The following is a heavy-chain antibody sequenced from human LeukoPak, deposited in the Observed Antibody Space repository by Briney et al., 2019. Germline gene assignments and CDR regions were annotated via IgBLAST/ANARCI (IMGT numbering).Heavy chain of an antibody. D-gene: IGHD3-16*01. CDR2: IYYSGST. J-gene: IGHJ4*02. CDR1: GDSISSGIYY. V-gene: IGHV4-61*01. CDR3: ARAWRGEYYFDY. Sequence: SETLSLTCTVSGDSISSGIYYWSWIRQPPGKGLEWIGYIYYSGSTNYNPSLKSRVTISVDTSKNQFSLKLSSVTAADTAVYYCARAWRGEYYFDYWGQGTLVTVSS.